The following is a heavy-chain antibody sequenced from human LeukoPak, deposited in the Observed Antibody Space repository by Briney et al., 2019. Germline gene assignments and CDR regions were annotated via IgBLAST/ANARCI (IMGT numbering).Heavy chain of an antibody. D-gene: IGHD3-10*01. CDR1: GFTFSSYS. CDR3: ASCTYGSGSYWFDP. CDR2: ISSSSSYI. Sequence: PGGSLRLSCAASGFTFSSYSMNWVRQAPGKGLEWVSSISSSSSYIYYADSVKGRFTISRDNAKNSLYLQMNSLRAEDTAVYYCASCTYGSGSYWFDPWGQGTLVTVSS. V-gene: IGHV3-21*01. J-gene: IGHJ5*02.